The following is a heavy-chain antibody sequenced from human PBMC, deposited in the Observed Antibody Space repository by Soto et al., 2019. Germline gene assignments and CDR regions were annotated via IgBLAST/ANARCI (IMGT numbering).Heavy chain of an antibody. CDR2: IYYSGST. D-gene: IGHD3-3*01. CDR1: GGSISSGGYY. Sequence: PSQTLSLTCTVSGGSISSGGYYWSWIRQHPGKGLEWIGYIYYSGSTYYNPSLKSRVTISVDTSKNQFSLKLSSVTAADTAVYYCARSQNDVWSGYGFDPWGQGTLVTVSS. J-gene: IGHJ5*02. CDR3: ARSQNDVWSGYGFDP. V-gene: IGHV4-31*03.